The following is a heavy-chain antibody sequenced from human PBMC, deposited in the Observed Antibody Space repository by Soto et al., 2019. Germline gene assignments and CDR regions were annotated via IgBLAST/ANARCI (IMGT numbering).Heavy chain of an antibody. J-gene: IGHJ6*02. CDR1: GGSIRTIY. CDR3: ARESRDSGDGLDV. Sequence: QVQLQGSGPGLVKPSETLSLRCSVSGGSIRTIYWTWVRQPAGKGLEWIGRIHTSGSSSYNPSLERRVSMSIDTPTNQFSLKLKSVTVADTAVYFCARESRDSGDGLDVWGQGTAVTVSS. CDR2: IHTSGSS. D-gene: IGHD2-15*01. V-gene: IGHV4-4*07.